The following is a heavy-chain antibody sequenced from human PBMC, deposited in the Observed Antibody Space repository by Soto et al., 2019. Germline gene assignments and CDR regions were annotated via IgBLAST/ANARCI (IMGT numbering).Heavy chain of an antibody. CDR2: IIPIFGTA. CDR1: GGTFSSYA. CDR3: ARGRVDSSSWYPPPYPRSGRRGMDV. J-gene: IGHJ6*01. V-gene: IGHV1-69*01. D-gene: IGHD6-13*01. Sequence: QVQLVQSGAEVTKPGSSVKVSCKASGGTFSSYAISWVRQAPGQGLEWMGGIIPIFGTANYAQKFQGRVTITADESTSTAYMELRSLRSEDTAVYYCARGRVDSSSWYPPPYPRSGRRGMDVWGQGTPVPGSS.